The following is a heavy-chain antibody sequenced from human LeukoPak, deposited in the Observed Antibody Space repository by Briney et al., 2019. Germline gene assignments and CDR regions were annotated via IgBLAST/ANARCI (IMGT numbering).Heavy chain of an antibody. D-gene: IGHD3-10*01. V-gene: IGHV3-21*01. CDR1: GFTFSSYS. CDR2: ISSSSSYI. Sequence: PGWSLRLSCAASGFTFSSYSMNWVRQAPGKGLEWVSSISSSSSYIYYADSVKGRFTISRDNAKNSLYLQMNSLRAEDTAVDYCASHITDPTGGYWGQGTLVIVSS. J-gene: IGHJ4*02. CDR3: ASHITDPTGGY.